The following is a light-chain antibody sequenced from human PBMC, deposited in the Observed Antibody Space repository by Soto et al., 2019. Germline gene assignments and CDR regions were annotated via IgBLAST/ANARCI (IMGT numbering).Light chain of an antibody. CDR3: SSYAGRSILL. V-gene: IGLV2-23*01. CDR1: SSDVGVYNL. J-gene: IGLJ2*01. CDR2: EGS. Sequence: QLVLTQPASVSGAPGQSITISCTGTSSDVGVYNLVSWYQQHPDKAPKLMIYEGSKRPSGVSTRFSGYKSGNTATLTISGLLAEDEADYYCSSYAGRSILLFGGGTKVTVL.